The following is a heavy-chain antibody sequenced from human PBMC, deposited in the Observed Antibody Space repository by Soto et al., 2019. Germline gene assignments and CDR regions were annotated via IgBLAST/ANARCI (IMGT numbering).Heavy chain of an antibody. D-gene: IGHD3-10*01. CDR1: GGSISSDY. Sequence: SETLSLTCTVSGGSISSDYWSWIRQPPGKGLEWIGYIYYTGSTNSNPSLKSRVTISVDTSKNQFSLKLNSVTAADTAVYYCARLIFGSGSFLDYWGQGTLVTVSS. J-gene: IGHJ4*02. V-gene: IGHV4-59*08. CDR3: ARLIFGSGSFLDY. CDR2: IYYTGST.